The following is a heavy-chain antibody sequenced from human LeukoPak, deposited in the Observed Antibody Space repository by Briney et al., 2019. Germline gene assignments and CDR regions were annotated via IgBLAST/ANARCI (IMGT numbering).Heavy chain of an antibody. CDR1: GYSISSGYY. CDR3: ARWSSSSLTNWFDP. J-gene: IGHJ5*02. D-gene: IGHD6-6*01. Sequence: SETLSLTCIVSGYSISSGYYWGWIRQPPGKGLEWIGSIYHSGSTYYNPSLKSRVTISVDTSKNQFSLKLSSVTAADTAVYYCARWSSSSLTNWFDPWGQGTLVTVSS. CDR2: IYHSGST. V-gene: IGHV4-38-2*02.